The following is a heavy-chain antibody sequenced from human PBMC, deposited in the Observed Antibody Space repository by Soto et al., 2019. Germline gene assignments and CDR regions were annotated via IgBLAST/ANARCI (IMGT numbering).Heavy chain of an antibody. CDR3: ARGLILWFGELSRRGGYYYYMDV. V-gene: IGHV4-34*01. D-gene: IGHD3-10*01. J-gene: IGHJ6*03. CDR1: GGSFSGYQ. Sequence: QVQLQQWGAGLLKPSETLSLTCAVYGGSFSGYQWTWIRQTPGKGLEWIGEINDSGNINYNPSLKSRVSILGDTAKKQISLKLSSVTAAATAVYYCARGLILWFGELSRRGGYYYYMDVWGKGTTVTVSS. CDR2: INDSGNI.